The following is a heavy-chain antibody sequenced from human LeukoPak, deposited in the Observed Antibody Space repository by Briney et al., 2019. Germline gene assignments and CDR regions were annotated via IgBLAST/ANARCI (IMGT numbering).Heavy chain of an antibody. CDR3: AELGITMIGGV. CDR1: GFTFSSYS. D-gene: IGHD3-10*02. CDR2: ISSSRSYI. V-gene: IGHV3-21*01. Sequence: GGSLRLSCAASGFTFSSYSMNWGRQAPGKGLEWVSSISSSRSYIYYADSVKGRFTISRDTAKNSLYLQMNSLRAEDTAVYYCAELGITMIGGVWGKGTTVTISS. J-gene: IGHJ6*04.